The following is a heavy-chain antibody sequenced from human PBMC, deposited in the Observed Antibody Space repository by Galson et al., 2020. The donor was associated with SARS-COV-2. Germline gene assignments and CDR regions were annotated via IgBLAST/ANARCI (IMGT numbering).Heavy chain of an antibody. J-gene: IGHJ6*02. Sequence: SETLSLTCRVSGGSISSGGYFWTWIRQVPGKGLEWIGNIHPNGNTYYNPSLRSRLSISLDKSENYFSLKMTSASVVDTAVYYCVRESSSAEGLDVWGQGTTVTVSS. CDR2: IHPNGNT. CDR1: GGSISSGGYF. CDR3: VRESSSAEGLDV. V-gene: IGHV4-31*03. D-gene: IGHD2-15*01.